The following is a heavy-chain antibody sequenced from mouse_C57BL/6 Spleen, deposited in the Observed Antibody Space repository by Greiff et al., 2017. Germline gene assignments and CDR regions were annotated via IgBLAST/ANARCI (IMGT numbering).Heavy chain of an antibody. V-gene: IGHV1-18*01. J-gene: IGHJ4*01. CDR3: ARYDGPYAMDY. CDR1: GYTFTDYN. Sequence: VQLQQSGPELVKPGASVKIPCKASGYTFTDYNMDWVKQSHGKSLEWIGDINPNNGGTTYNQKFKGKATLTVDKSSSTAYMELRSLTSEDTAVDYCARYDGPYAMDYWGQGTSVTVSS. CDR2: INPNNGGT. D-gene: IGHD2-3*01.